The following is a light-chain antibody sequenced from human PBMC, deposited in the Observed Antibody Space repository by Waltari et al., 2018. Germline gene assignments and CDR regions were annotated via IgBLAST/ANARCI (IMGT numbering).Light chain of an antibody. Sequence: QSALTQPRSVSGSPGQSVTISCTGNSSDVGGYNYVPWYQQHQGKAPKLMMYDVSKRPSGVPDRFSGSKSGNTASLTISGLQAEDEADYYCCSYAGSSNWVFGGGTKLTVL. CDR1: SSDVGGYNY. J-gene: IGLJ3*02. V-gene: IGLV2-11*01. CDR3: CSYAGSSNWV. CDR2: DVS.